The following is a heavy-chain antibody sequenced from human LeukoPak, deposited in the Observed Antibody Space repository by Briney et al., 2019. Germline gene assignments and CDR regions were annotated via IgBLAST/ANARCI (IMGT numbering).Heavy chain of an antibody. CDR3: ARAPLGGGDKYYFDY. CDR2: ISSNGGST. CDR1: GFTFSSYA. Sequence: PGGSLRLSCAASGFTFSSYAMHWVRQAPGKGLEYVSAISSNGGSTYYANSVKGRFTISRDNSKNTLYLQMGSLRAEDTALYHCARAPLGGGDKYYFDYWGQGTLVTVSS. J-gene: IGHJ4*02. V-gene: IGHV3-64*01. D-gene: IGHD4-17*01.